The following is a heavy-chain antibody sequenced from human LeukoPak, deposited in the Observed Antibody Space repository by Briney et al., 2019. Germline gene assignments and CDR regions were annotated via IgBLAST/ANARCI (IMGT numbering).Heavy chain of an antibody. V-gene: IGHV3-48*01. D-gene: IGHD4-17*01. CDR2: IAYTNTI. CDR3: ARDYADYVGYFFFDY. CDR1: GFSFSSYN. J-gene: IGHJ4*02. Sequence: GGSLRLSCTASGFSFSSYNMNWVRQAPGKGLEWVAYIAYTNTIHYADSVRGRFAISRDNAKNSLYLQLNSLRAEDTAVYYCARDYADYVGYFFFDYWGQGTLVTVSS.